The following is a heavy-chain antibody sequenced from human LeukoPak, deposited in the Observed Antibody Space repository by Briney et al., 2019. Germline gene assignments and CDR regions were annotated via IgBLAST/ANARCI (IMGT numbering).Heavy chain of an antibody. D-gene: IGHD3-10*01. CDR1: GDSISSYY. Sequence: SETLSLTCTVSGDSISSYYWTWIRQPAGKGLEWIGRIYTSGSTNYNPSLKSRVTMSVDTSQNQFPLKLSSVTAADTALYYCARDYYDSGSYSGSYYDYWGQGTLVTVSS. J-gene: IGHJ4*02. V-gene: IGHV4-4*07. CDR2: IYTSGST. CDR3: ARDYYDSGSYSGSYYDY.